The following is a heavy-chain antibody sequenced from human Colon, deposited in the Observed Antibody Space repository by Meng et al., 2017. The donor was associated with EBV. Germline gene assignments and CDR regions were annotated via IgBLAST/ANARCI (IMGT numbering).Heavy chain of an antibody. CDR1: GGSFSGYY. J-gene: IGHJ4*02. D-gene: IGHD4-17*01. Sequence: QVQRQQWGGGLLKPSETLSLTCAVSGGSFSGYYWSVIRQAPGKGLEWIGEINHSGSTKFNPSLESRVSISVDTSENQVSLKLTSVTAADTAVYYCARRTTVNLRSFDSWGQGTLVTVSS. V-gene: IGHV4-34*01. CDR3: ARRTTVNLRSFDS. CDR2: INHSGST.